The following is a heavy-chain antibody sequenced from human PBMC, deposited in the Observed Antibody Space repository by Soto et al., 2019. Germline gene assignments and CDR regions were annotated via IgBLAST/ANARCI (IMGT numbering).Heavy chain of an antibody. CDR2: IIPIRGIA. J-gene: IGHJ1*01. Sequence: QVQLVQSGAEVKKPGSSVKVSCKASGGTFSSYTISWVRQAPGQGLEWMGRIIPIRGIANYAQKFQGRVTITADKSTSAAYMELSSLRAEDTAVYYCARSLGWLPFQQWGQGTLVTVSS. D-gene: IGHD3-3*01. CDR3: ARSLGWLPFQQ. V-gene: IGHV1-69*02. CDR1: GGTFSSYT.